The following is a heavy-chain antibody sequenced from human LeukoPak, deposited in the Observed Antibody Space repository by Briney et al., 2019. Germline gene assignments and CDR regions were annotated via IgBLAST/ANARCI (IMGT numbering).Heavy chain of an antibody. J-gene: IGHJ3*02. CDR1: GGSFSGYY. CDR2: INHSGST. V-gene: IGHV4-34*01. Sequence: SETLSLTCAVYGGSFSGYYWSWIRQPPGKGLEWIGEINHSGSTNYNPSLKILVTISVDTSKNQFSLKLSSVTAADTAVYYCARTPRYDYIWGSYRYTGDSAFDIWGQGTMVTVSS. D-gene: IGHD3-16*02. CDR3: ARTPRYDYIWGSYRYTGDSAFDI.